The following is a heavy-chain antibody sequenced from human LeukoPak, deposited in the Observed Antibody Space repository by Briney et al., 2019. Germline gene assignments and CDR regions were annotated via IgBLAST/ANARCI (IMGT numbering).Heavy chain of an antibody. D-gene: IGHD3-10*01. V-gene: IGHV4-34*01. J-gene: IGHJ6*02. Sequence: SETLSLTCAVYGGSFSGYYWSWIRQPPGKGLEWIGEINHSGSTNYNPSLKSRVTISVDTSKNQFSLKLSSVTAADTAVYYCARLSGVSGSYYRVYYYYYGMDVWGQGTTVTVSS. CDR2: INHSGST. CDR1: GGSFSGYY. CDR3: ARLSGVSGSYYRVYYYYYGMDV.